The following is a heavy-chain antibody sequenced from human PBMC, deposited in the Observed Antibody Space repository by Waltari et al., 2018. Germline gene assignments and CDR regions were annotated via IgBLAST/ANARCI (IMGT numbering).Heavy chain of an antibody. D-gene: IGHD4-17*01. J-gene: IGHJ6*03. CDR3: ARTTVTTTGAGYYYYMDV. V-gene: IGHV1-8*03. CDR2: RNPNSGNT. CDR1: GYTFTSYD. Sequence: QVQLVQSGAEVKKPGASVKVSCKASGYTFTSYDINWVRQATGQGLEWMGWRNPNSGNTGYAQKFQGRVTITRNTSISTAYMELSSLRSEDTAVYYCARTTVTTTGAGYYYYMDVWGKGTTVTVSS.